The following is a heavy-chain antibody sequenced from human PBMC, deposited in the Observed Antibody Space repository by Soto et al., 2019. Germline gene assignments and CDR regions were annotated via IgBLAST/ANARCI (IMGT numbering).Heavy chain of an antibody. CDR3: ACGYCSGGSRYSRSYYFDY. CDR2: IYYSGST. J-gene: IGHJ4*02. D-gene: IGHD2-15*01. Sequence: SETLSLTCTVSGGSISSSSYYWGWIRQPPGKGLEWIGSIYYSGSTYYNPSLKSRVTISVDTSKNQFSLKLSSVTAADTAVYYCACGYCSGGSRYSRSYYFDYWGQGTLVTVSS. V-gene: IGHV4-39*01. CDR1: GGSISSSSYY.